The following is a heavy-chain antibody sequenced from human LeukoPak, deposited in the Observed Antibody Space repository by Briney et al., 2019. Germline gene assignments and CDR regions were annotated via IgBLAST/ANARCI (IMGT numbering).Heavy chain of an antibody. CDR2: IYHSGST. D-gene: IGHD1-26*01. V-gene: IGHV4-38-2*02. J-gene: IGHJ4*02. CDR1: GYSISSGYY. CDR3: ARGSHIVGATDPFDY. Sequence: PSETLSLTCTVSGYSISSGYYWGWIRQPPGKGLEWIGSIYHSGSTYYNPSLRSRVTISVDTSKNQFSLKLSSVTAADTAVYYCARGSHIVGATDPFDYWGQGTLVTVSS.